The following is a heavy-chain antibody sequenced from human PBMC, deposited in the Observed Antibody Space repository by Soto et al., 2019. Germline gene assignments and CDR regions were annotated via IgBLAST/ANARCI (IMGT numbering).Heavy chain of an antibody. CDR1: GGSVSSGSYY. V-gene: IGHV4-61*01. J-gene: IGHJ5*02. Sequence: PSETLSLTCTVSGGSVSSGSYYWSWIRQPPGKGLEWIGYIYYIGSTNYNPSLKSRVTISVDTSKNQFSLKLSSVTAADTAVYYCARTVGEYRSSRRKNWFDPCGQGTLVTVSS. CDR2: IYYIGST. D-gene: IGHD6-6*01. CDR3: ARTVGEYRSSRRKNWFDP.